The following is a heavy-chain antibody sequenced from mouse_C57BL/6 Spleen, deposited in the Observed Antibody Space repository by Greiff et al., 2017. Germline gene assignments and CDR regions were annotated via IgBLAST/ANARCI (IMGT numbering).Heavy chain of an antibody. CDR2: ISNGGGST. D-gene: IGHD2-4*01. CDR1: GFTFSDYY. V-gene: IGHV5-12*01. J-gene: IGHJ4*01. Sequence: EVKLVESGGGLVQPGGSLILSCAASGFTFSDYYMYWVRQTPEKRLEWVAYISNGGGSTYYPDTVKGRFTISRDNAKNTLYLQMSRLKSEDTAMYYCARPDYGWGQGTSVTVSS. CDR3: ARPDYG.